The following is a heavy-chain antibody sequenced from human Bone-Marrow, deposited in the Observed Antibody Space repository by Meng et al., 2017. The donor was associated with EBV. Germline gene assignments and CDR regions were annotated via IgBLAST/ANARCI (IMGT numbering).Heavy chain of an antibody. CDR2: INPNSGGT. J-gene: IGHJ4*02. CDR1: GYTFTGYY. CDR3: VSERAYNTFETSYY. Sequence: QVQRVQSGAEVKKPGASVKVSCKASGYTFTGYYMHWVRQAPGQGLEWMGRINPNSGGTNYAQKFQGRVTMTRDTSISTAYMELSRLRSDDTAVYYCVSERAYNTFETSYYWGQGTLVTVSS. D-gene: IGHD3-3*01. V-gene: IGHV1-2*06.